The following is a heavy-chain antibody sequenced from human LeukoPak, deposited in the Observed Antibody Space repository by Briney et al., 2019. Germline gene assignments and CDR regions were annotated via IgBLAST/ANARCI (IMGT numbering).Heavy chain of an antibody. CDR3: TKDFLIDPL. J-gene: IGHJ4*02. CDR1: GFTFSSYS. CDR2: ISSSSTI. Sequence: GGSLRLSCAASGFTFSSYSMNWVRQAPRKGLEWVSYISSSSTIYYADSVKGRFTISRDNAKNSLFLQMDSLRAEDTAVYYCTKDFLIDPLWGQGTLVTVSS. V-gene: IGHV3-48*04. D-gene: IGHD2/OR15-2a*01.